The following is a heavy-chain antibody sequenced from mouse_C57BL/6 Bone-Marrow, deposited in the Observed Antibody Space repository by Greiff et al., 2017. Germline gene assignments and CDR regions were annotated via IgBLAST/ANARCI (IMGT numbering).Heavy chain of an antibody. CDR2: ISSGGSYT. J-gene: IGHJ2*01. V-gene: IGHV5-6*02. CDR3: ARRGVAPFDY. D-gene: IGHD1-1*02. Sequence: EVMLVESGGDLVKPGGSLKLSCAASGFTFSSYGMSWVRQTPDTRLEWVATISSGGSYTYYPDSVKGRFTISRDNAKNTLYLQMSSVKAEDTAMYYCARRGVAPFDYWGQGTTLTVSS. CDR1: GFTFSSYG.